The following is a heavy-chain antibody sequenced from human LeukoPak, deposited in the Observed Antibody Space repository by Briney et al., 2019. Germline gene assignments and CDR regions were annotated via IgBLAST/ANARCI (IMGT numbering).Heavy chain of an antibody. J-gene: IGHJ4*02. V-gene: IGHV4-59*01. CDR3: AREGIAAAGTAGSYFDY. D-gene: IGHD6-13*01. CDR2: IYYSGNT. Sequence: RPSETLSLTCTVSGGSIGSYYWSWIRQPPGKGLEWIGYIYYSGNTNYNPSLKSRVTISVDTSKNQFSLKLSSVTAADTAVYYCAREGIAAAGTAGSYFDYWGQGTLVTVSS. CDR1: GGSIGSYY.